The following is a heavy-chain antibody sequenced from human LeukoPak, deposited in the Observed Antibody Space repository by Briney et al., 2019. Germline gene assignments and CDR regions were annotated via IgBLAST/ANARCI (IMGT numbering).Heavy chain of an antibody. V-gene: IGHV3-23*01. CDR3: AKDEYSSTLLGY. CDR2: ISGSGGST. CDR1: GFTFSSYA. Sequence: AGGSLRLSCTASGFTFSSYAMSWVRQAPGKGLEWVSAISGSGGSTYYADSVKGRFTISRDNSKNTLYLQMNSLRAEDTAVYYCAKDEYSSTLLGYWGQGTMVTVSS. D-gene: IGHD6-6*01. J-gene: IGHJ3*01.